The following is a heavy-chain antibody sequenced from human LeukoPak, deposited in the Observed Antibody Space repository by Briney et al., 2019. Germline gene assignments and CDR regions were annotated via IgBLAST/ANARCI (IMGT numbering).Heavy chain of an antibody. CDR3: ARVSMGYSYGWDYYYYYYMDV. V-gene: IGHV3-7*01. D-gene: IGHD5-18*01. J-gene: IGHJ6*03. CDR1: GFTFSSYW. Sequence: PGGSLRLSCAASGFTFSSYWMSWVRQAPGKGLEWVANIKQDGSEKYYVDSVKGRFTISRDNAKNSLYLQMNSLRAEDTAVYYCARVSMGYSYGWDYYYYYYMDVWGKGTTVTVSS. CDR2: IKQDGSEK.